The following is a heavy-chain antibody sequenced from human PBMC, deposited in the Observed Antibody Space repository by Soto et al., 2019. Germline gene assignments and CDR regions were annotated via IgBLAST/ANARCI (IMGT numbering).Heavy chain of an antibody. J-gene: IGHJ4*02. V-gene: IGHV1-69*04. CDR3: ATSYGSGYRAFDY. D-gene: IGHD3-10*01. CDR1: GDTFSFYS. CDR2: VNPILSMS. Sequence: QVQLVQSGAEVKRPGSSVKVSCKASGDTFSFYSINWVRQALGLGLEGMGRVNPILSMSNYAQRFQGRVTMTADKSTSTAYMELSGLRSEDTAMYYCATSYGSGYRAFDYWGQGALVTVSS.